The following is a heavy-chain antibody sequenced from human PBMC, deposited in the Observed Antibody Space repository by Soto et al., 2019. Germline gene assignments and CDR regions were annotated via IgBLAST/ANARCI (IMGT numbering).Heavy chain of an antibody. V-gene: IGHV3-73*02. CDR1: GFTFSGSA. Sequence: EVQLVESGGGLVQPGGSLKLSCAASGFTFSGSAMHWVRQASGKGLEWVGRIRSKANSYATAYAASVKGRFTISRDDSKNTAYLQMNSLKTEDTAVYYCTRPQEVDYDSSGYYFHWGYYYGMDVWGQGTTVTVSS. D-gene: IGHD3-22*01. J-gene: IGHJ6*02. CDR3: TRPQEVDYDSSGYYFHWGYYYGMDV. CDR2: IRSKANSYAT.